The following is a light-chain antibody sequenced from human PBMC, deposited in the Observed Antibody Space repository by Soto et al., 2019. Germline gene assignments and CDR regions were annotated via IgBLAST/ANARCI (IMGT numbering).Light chain of an antibody. CDR3: PSYDNSLRGWV. CDR1: ASNFGAGYD. J-gene: IGLJ3*02. Sequence: QSVLTQPPSVSGAPGQRVTISCTGSASNFGAGYDVHWYQQIPGTATKLLIFETKSRPSGVPDRFSASKSGTSASLAITGLQTEDEAHYYCPSYDNSLRGWVFGGGTKLTVL. V-gene: IGLV1-40*01. CDR2: ETK.